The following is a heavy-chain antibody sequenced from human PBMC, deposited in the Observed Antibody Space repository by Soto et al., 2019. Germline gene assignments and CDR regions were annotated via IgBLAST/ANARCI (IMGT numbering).Heavy chain of an antibody. J-gene: IGHJ4*02. V-gene: IGHV1-58*02. CDR3: AAVQGGGATFHF. CDR2: IVVGSGHI. Sequence: QMQLAQSGPEVKKPGTSVKVSCKASGFTFINSAIQWVRQARGQRLEWMGWIVVGSGHINYAQKFQERLSITGDMSTSTAYMELSSLTLEDTAVYYCAAVQGGGATFHFWGPGTLVTVSS. CDR1: GFTFINSA. D-gene: IGHD1-26*01.